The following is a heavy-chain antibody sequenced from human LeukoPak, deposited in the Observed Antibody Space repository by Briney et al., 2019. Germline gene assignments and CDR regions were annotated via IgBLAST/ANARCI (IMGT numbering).Heavy chain of an antibody. D-gene: IGHD3-10*02. CDR3: ASGSMIWDDY. Sequence: SVKVSCKASGGTFSSYAISWVRQAPGQGLEWMGGIIPIFGTADYAQKLQGRVTMTTDTSTSTAYMELRSLRSDDTAVYYCASGSMIWDDYWGQGTLVTVSS. V-gene: IGHV1-69*05. CDR2: IIPIFGTA. CDR1: GGTFSSYA. J-gene: IGHJ4*02.